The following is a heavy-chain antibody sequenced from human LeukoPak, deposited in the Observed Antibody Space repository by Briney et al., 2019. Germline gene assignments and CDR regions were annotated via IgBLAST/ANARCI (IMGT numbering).Heavy chain of an antibody. CDR3: ARISRDGYIFDY. D-gene: IGHD5-24*01. V-gene: IGHV1-69*05. CDR1: GGTFSSYA. Sequence: GSSVKVSCKASGGTFSSYAISWVRQAPGQGLEWMGGIIPIFGTANYAQKFQGRVTITTDESTSTAYMELSSLRSEDAAVYYCARISRDGYIFDYWGQGTLVTVSS. CDR2: IIPIFGTA. J-gene: IGHJ4*02.